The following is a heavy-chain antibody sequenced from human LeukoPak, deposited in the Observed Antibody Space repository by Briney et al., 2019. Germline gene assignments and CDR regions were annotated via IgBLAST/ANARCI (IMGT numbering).Heavy chain of an antibody. D-gene: IGHD4-17*01. V-gene: IGHV4-39*01. CDR1: GGSISSSSYY. J-gene: IGHJ3*02. CDR2: IYYSGST. CDR3: ARHLPGDYDAFDI. Sequence: SETLSLTCTVSGGSISSSSYYWGWVRQPPGKGLEWIGSIYYSGSTYYNPSLKSRVTISVDMSKNQFSLKLSSVTAADAAVYYCARHLPGDYDAFDIWGQGTVVTVSS.